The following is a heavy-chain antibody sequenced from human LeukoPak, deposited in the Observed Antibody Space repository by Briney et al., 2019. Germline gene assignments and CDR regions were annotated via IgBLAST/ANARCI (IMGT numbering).Heavy chain of an antibody. Sequence: ASVKVSCKASGYTFTGYYMHWVRQAPGQGLEWMGRIIPNSGGTNYAQKFQGRVTMTRDTSISTAYMELSRLRSDDTAVYYCARSMVRGVNDYWGQGTLVTVSS. CDR1: GYTFTGYY. CDR3: ARSMVRGVNDY. J-gene: IGHJ4*02. CDR2: IIPNSGGT. D-gene: IGHD3-10*01. V-gene: IGHV1-2*06.